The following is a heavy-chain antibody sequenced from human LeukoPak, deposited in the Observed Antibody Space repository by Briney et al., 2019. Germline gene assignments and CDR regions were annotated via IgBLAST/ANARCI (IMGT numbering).Heavy chain of an antibody. CDR1: GFTFSSYA. Sequence: PGGSLRLSCAASGFTFSSYAMSWVRQAPGKGLEWVSAIRGSGDRTHYADSVKGRFNISRDNSKSTLYLQMNSLRAEDTAVYYCATGYQYYDYYYMDVWGKGTTVTISS. V-gene: IGHV3-23*01. D-gene: IGHD6-25*01. J-gene: IGHJ6*03. CDR3: ATGYQYYDYYYMDV. CDR2: IRGSGDRT.